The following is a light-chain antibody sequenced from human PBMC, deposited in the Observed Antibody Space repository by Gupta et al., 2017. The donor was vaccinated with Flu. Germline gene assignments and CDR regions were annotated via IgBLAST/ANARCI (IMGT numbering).Light chain of an antibody. CDR3: CSYAGGGTYV. J-gene: IGLJ1*01. V-gene: IGLV2-23*01. CDR1: TSDVGSYKF. CDR2: EGT. Sequence: QSALTQPASVSGSPGPSITIPCTGLTSDVGSYKFVSWFQQHPGKAPKLMIFEGTKRPSGVSNLFSGSRSAYTASLTISGLQAEDEADYYCCSYAGGGTYVFGTGTKVTVL.